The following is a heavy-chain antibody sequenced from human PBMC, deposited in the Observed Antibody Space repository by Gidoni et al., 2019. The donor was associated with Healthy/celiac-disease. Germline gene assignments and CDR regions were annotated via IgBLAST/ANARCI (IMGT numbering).Heavy chain of an antibody. CDR3: ARGWGIAVAGTEAPITWDY. Sequence: QVQLVQSGAEVKKPGASVKVFCKASGYTFTGYYMHWVRQAPGQGLEWMGWINPNSGGTNYAQKFQGRVTMTRDTSISTAYMELSRLRSDDTAVYYCARGWGIAVAGTEAPITWDYWGQGTLVTVSS. J-gene: IGHJ4*02. V-gene: IGHV1-2*02. D-gene: IGHD6-19*01. CDR1: GYTFTGYY. CDR2: INPNSGGT.